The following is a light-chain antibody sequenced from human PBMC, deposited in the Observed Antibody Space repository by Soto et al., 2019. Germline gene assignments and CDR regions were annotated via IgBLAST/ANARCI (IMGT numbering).Light chain of an antibody. V-gene: IGKV3-20*01. Sequence: EIVLTQSPGTLSLSPGERATLSCSASQSVSSSYLAWYQHKPGQAPRFLIYDASSRATGIPDRFSGSGSGIDFTLTISRLEREDFAVYYCQQYGTSPTTFGQGTKVDNK. CDR1: QSVSSSY. CDR3: QQYGTSPTT. J-gene: IGKJ1*01. CDR2: DAS.